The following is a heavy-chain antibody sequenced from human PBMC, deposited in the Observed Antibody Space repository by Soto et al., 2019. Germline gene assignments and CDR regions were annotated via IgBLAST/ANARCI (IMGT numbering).Heavy chain of an antibody. Sequence: PSETLALTCSFYVGSFSGHSWTWIRQSPGKGLEWIGDINHSGRVNYSPSLKSRVTISLDTSKNQFSLTLSAVTAADTAMYYCSTRAYDTNGYYRFDPWGQGTMVTVSS. CDR3: STRAYDTNGYYRFDP. D-gene: IGHD3-22*01. CDR1: VGSFSGHS. CDR2: INHSGRV. V-gene: IGHV4-34*01. J-gene: IGHJ5*01.